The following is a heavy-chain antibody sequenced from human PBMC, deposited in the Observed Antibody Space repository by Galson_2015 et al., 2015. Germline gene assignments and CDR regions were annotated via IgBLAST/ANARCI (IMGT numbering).Heavy chain of an antibody. V-gene: IGHV3-74*01. Sequence: SLRLSCAASGFTFSSYWMYWVRQAPGKGLVWVSRINPDGSDTTYADSVKGRITISRDNAKNTLYLQMSSLRAEDTAVYYCSQVGTGWAFDIWGQGTMVTVSS. D-gene: IGHD1-26*01. CDR1: GFTFSSYW. J-gene: IGHJ3*02. CDR2: INPDGSDT. CDR3: SQVGTGWAFDI.